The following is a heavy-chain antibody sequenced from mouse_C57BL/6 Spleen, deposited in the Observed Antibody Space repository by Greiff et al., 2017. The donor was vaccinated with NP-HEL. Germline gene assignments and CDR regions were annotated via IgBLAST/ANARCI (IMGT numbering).Heavy chain of an antibody. CDR3: ERGSGDGCGVDY. D-gene: IGHD1-1*01. Sequence: QVQLKQPGAELVKPGASVKVSCKASGYTFTSYWMHWVKQRPGQGLEWIGRIHPSDSDTNYNQKFKGKATLTVDKSSSTAYMQLSSLTSEDSAVYNCERGSGDGCGVDYWGQGTTLTVSS. CDR1: GYTFTSYW. J-gene: IGHJ2*01. V-gene: IGHV1-74*01. CDR2: IHPSDSDT.